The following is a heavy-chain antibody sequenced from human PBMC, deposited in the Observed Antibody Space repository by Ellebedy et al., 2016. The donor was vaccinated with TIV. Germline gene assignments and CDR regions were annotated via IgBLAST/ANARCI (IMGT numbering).Heavy chain of an antibody. CDR1: GFTFSTYS. D-gene: IGHD2-2*01. J-gene: IGHJ4*02. CDR2: IYPDGGT. CDR3: AREPVPTRAFDS. Sequence: PGGSLRLSCAASGFTFSTYSMNWVRQAPGKGLQWVSDIYPDGGTYYHGSVKGRFAISRDNSKNTLFLQMNSLTAEDTAVYFCAREPVPTRAFDSWGQGTLVTVSS. V-gene: IGHV3-66*01.